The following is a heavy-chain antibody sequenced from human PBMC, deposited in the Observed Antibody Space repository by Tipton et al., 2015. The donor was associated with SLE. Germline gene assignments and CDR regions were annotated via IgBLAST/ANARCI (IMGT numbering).Heavy chain of an antibody. CDR3: TTAGSFVFVVAPDD. V-gene: IGHV3-15*01. Sequence: SLRLSCAASGFTFSNAWMSWVRQAPGKGLEWVGRIKSKTDGGTTDYAAPVKGRFTISRDDSKNTLYLQMNSLKTEDTAVYYCTTAGSFVFVVAPDDCCQVTLVAVSA. J-gene: IGHJ4*02. CDR2: IKSKTDGGTT. CDR1: GFTFSNAW. D-gene: IGHD2-15*01.